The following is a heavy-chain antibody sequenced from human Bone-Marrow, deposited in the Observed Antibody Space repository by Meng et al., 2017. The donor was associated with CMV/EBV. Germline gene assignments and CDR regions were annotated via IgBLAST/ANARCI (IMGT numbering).Heavy chain of an antibody. Sequence: GSLRLSCTVSGDSVSSTSHYWTWIRQPPGKGLEWIGYIYYSGRTNYNPSLKSRVTISVDMSRNQFSLKLSSVTAADTAVYYCARDSGCGGDCTTAVYGMDVWGQGTTVTVSS. D-gene: IGHD2-21*01. CDR3: ARDSGCGGDCTTAVYGMDV. CDR2: IYYSGRT. J-gene: IGHJ6*02. CDR1: GDSVSSTSHY. V-gene: IGHV4-61*01.